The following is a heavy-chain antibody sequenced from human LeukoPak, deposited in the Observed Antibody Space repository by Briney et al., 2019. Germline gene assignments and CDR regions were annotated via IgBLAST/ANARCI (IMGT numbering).Heavy chain of an antibody. Sequence: PSETLSLTCVVSGGSISNNSYYWSWIRQHPGKGLEWIGYIYYSGSTYYNPSLKSRVTISVDTSKNQFSLKLSSVTAADTAVYYCARGGTYSYGHFDYWGQGTLVTVSS. J-gene: IGHJ4*02. D-gene: IGHD5-18*01. CDR2: IYYSGST. CDR1: GGSISNNSYY. V-gene: IGHV4-31*11. CDR3: ARGGTYSYGHFDY.